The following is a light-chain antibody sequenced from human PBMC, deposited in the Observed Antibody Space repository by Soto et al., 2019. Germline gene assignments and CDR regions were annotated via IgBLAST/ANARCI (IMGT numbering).Light chain of an antibody. Sequence: EIVMTQSPLALSVTPGESASISCRSSQSLLHSNGNNYFDWYLQKPGQSPQLLIYLGSNRASGVPYRFSGSGSGTDFTLNISGVEAEDVGVYYCMQALQSPLTFGQGTRLEIK. CDR2: LGS. J-gene: IGKJ5*01. CDR1: QSLLHSNGNNY. V-gene: IGKV2-28*01. CDR3: MQALQSPLT.